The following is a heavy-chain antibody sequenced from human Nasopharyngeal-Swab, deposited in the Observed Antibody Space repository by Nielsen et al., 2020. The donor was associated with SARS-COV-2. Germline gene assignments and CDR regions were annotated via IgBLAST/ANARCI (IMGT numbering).Heavy chain of an antibody. D-gene: IGHD2-15*01. J-gene: IGHJ4*02. CDR3: AKGYCSGAGCDYFDH. CDR1: GFNFGSVS. V-gene: IGHV3-23*01. Sequence: ESLKISCAAAGFNFGSVSMNWVRKAPGKGTQRVATITDTGHGTYYADSVKGRFTISRDNPKNTLYLHMNSLRAEDSALYYCAKGYCSGAGCDYFDHWGQGTLVTVSS. CDR2: ITDTGHGT.